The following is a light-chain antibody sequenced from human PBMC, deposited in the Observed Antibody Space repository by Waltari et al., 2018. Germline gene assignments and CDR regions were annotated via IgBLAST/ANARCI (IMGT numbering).Light chain of an antibody. Sequence: EIVLTQSPGTLSLSPGERATLSCRASQSISSSYLAWYQQKPGQAPRLLIDAASSRLTGIPDRFSGSGSGTDFTLTISRLEPEDFAVYYCQHYSSSRLFGGGTKVEIK. CDR2: AAS. CDR1: QSISSSY. J-gene: IGKJ4*01. CDR3: QHYSSSRL. V-gene: IGKV3-20*01.